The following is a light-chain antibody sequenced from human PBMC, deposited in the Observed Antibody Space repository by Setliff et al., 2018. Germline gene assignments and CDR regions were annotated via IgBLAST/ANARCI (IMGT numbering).Light chain of an antibody. Sequence: TISCTGTSSDVGGYNSVSWYQQHPDKPPKLIIYDVSTRPSGVPDRFSGSKSGNTASLTISGLQAEDEADYYCCSYGGTLYVFGTGTKVTVL. CDR2: DVS. V-gene: IGLV2-11*03. J-gene: IGLJ1*01. CDR3: CSYGGTLYV. CDR1: SSDVGGYNS.